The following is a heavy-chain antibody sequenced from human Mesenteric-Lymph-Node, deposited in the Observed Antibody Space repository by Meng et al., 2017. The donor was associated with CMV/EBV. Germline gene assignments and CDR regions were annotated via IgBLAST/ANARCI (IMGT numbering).Heavy chain of an antibody. Sequence: GESLKISCRASGIIFSEYGMHWVRQAPGKGLEWVAFIRYDGSNKYYADSVKGRFTISRDNSKNTLYLQMNSLRAEDTAVYYCAKDRPGAFDIWGQGTMVTVSS. J-gene: IGHJ3*02. CDR2: IRYDGSNK. V-gene: IGHV3-30*02. CDR1: GIIFSEYG. D-gene: IGHD3-10*01. CDR3: AKDRPGAFDI.